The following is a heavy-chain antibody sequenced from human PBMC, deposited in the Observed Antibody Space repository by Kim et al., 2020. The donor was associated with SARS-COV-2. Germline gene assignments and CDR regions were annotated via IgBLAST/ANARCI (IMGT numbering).Heavy chain of an antibody. CDR2: ISSSGSTI. Sequence: GGSLRLSCAASGFTFSSYEMNWVRQAPGKGLEWVSYISSSGSTIYYADSVKGRFTISRDNAKNSLYLQMNSLRAEDTAVYYCARVGTRNYYDFWSGYPQGFDYWGQGTLVTVSS. J-gene: IGHJ4*02. D-gene: IGHD3-3*01. CDR3: ARVGTRNYYDFWSGYPQGFDY. CDR1: GFTFSSYE. V-gene: IGHV3-48*03.